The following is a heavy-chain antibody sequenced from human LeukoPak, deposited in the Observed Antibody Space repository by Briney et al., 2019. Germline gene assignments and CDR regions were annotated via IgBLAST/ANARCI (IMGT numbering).Heavy chain of an antibody. Sequence: GGSLRLSCAASGFTFSIFWMHWVRQAPGKGLVWVALIYGDGSFTRYADSVEGRFTISRDNAKNTVYLQMNSLRVEDTAVYYCARVYETNGYLYWGQGSLVTVSS. D-gene: IGHD3-22*01. CDR1: GFTFSIFW. CDR3: ARVYETNGYLY. V-gene: IGHV3-74*01. J-gene: IGHJ4*02. CDR2: IYGDGSFT.